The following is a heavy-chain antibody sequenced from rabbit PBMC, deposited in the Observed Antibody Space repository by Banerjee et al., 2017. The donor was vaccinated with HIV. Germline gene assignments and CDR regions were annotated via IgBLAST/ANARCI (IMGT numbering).Heavy chain of an antibody. J-gene: IGHJ3*01. V-gene: IGHV1S40*01. CDR1: GFSFSSSYA. CDR2: IYAGSSGST. Sequence: QSLEESGGDLVKPGASLTLTCTASGFSFSSSYAMCWVRQAPGKGLEWIACIYAGSSGSTYYASWAKGRFTISKTSSITVTLQMTSLTVADTATYFCTRYHGGIYIAYAYTRLDLWGPGTLVTVS. D-gene: IGHD6-1*01. CDR3: TRYHGGIYIAYAYTRLDL.